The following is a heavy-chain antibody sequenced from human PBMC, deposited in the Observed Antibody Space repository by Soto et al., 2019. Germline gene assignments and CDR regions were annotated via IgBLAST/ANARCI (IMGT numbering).Heavy chain of an antibody. J-gene: IGHJ6*02. Sequence: NLSETLSLTCTVSGGSVTGGYYYWSWIRQPPGKGLEWIGYIHYSGSANYNPSLKSRVTISVDTSKNQFSLKLSSVTAADTAVYYCARVVQKDGGLLSNYYYGLDVWGQGTPVTVSS. CDR2: IHYSGSA. D-gene: IGHD3-10*01. V-gene: IGHV4-61*01. CDR3: ARVVQKDGGLLSNYYYGLDV. CDR1: GGSVTGGYYY.